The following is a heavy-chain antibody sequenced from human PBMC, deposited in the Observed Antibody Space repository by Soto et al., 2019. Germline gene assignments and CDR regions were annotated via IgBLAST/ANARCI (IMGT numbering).Heavy chain of an antibody. V-gene: IGHV3-33*01. CDR2: IWYDGNNA. CDR3: ARGYSSGYSAFDY. Sequence: QTVGSLRLSCAASGFTFSNYGMHWVRQAPGKGLEWVAIIWYDGNNAYYADSVKVRFTISRDSSKNTVYLQMSSLRAEDTAVYYCARGYSSGYSAFDYWGQGTLVTVSS. D-gene: IGHD3-22*01. J-gene: IGHJ4*02. CDR1: GFTFSNYG.